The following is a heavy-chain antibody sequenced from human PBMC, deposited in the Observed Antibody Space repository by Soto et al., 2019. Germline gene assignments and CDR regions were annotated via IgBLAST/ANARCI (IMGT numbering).Heavy chain of an antibody. V-gene: IGHV3-15*07. Sequence: EVQLVESGGGLVKPGGSLRLSCAASGFTFSNAWMNWVRQAPGKGLEWVGRIKSKIDGGTTDYAAPVKDRFTISRDDSKNTLYLQMNSLKTEDTAIYYCTTVSWNYGGYWYFDLWGRGTLVTVSS. D-gene: IGHD1-7*01. CDR3: TTVSWNYGGYWYFDL. J-gene: IGHJ2*01. CDR1: GFTFSNAW. CDR2: IKSKIDGGTT.